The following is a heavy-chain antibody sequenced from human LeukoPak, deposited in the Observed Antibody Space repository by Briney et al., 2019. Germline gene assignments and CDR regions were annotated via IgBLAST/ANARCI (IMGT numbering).Heavy chain of an antibody. D-gene: IGHD3-3*01. J-gene: IGHJ4*02. CDR2: INPNSGGT. V-gene: IGHV1-2*06. CDR1: GYTFTGYY. Sequence: ASVKVSCKASGYTFTGYYMHWVRQAPGQGLEWMGRINPNSGGTNYAQKFQGRVTMTRDTSISTAYMERSSLRSEDTAVYYCAASYYDFWSGYLNYWGQGTLVTVSS. CDR3: AASYYDFWSGYLNY.